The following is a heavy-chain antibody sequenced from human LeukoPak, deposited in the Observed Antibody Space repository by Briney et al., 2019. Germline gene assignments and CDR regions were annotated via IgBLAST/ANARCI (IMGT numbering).Heavy chain of an antibody. V-gene: IGHV3-30*02. Sequence: GGSLRLSCAASGFTFSSYGMHWVRQAPGKGLEWVAFIRYDGSNKYYADSVKGRFTISRDNSKNTLYLQMNSLRAEDTAVYYCAKDGYADTAMVRMWYYYYMDVWGKGTTVTVSS. J-gene: IGHJ6*03. CDR3: AKDGYADTAMVRMWYYYYMDV. CDR2: IRYDGSNK. D-gene: IGHD5-18*01. CDR1: GFTFSSYG.